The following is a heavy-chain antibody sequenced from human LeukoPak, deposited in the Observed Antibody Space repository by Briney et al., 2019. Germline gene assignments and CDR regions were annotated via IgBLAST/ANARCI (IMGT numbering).Heavy chain of an antibody. CDR3: ARQSFLGPDYYDILTGYYTLSWFDP. D-gene: IGHD3-9*01. Sequence: ASVKVSCKASGYTFTSYGISWVRQAPGQGLEWMGWISAYNGNTNYAQKLQGRVTMTTDTSTSTAYMELRSLRSDDTAVYYYARQSFLGPDYYDILTGYYTLSWFDPWGQGTLVTVSS. CDR1: GYTFTSYG. V-gene: IGHV1-18*01. CDR2: ISAYNGNT. J-gene: IGHJ5*02.